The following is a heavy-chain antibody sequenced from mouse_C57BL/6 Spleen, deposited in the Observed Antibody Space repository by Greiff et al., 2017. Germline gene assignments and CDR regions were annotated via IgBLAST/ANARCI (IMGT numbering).Heavy chain of an antibody. CDR2: ISSGSSTI. CDR3: ARTYDGYYGGFAY. D-gene: IGHD2-3*01. CDR1: GFTFSDYG. J-gene: IGHJ3*01. V-gene: IGHV5-17*01. Sequence: EVKLEESGGGLVKPGGSLKLSCAASGFTFSDYGMHWVRQAPEKGLEWVAYISSGSSTIYYADTVKGRFTISRDNAKNTLFLQMTSLRSEDTAMYYCARTYDGYYGGFAYWGQGTLVTVSA.